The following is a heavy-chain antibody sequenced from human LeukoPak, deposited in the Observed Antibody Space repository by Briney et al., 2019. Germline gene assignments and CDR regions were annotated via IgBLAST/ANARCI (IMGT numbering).Heavy chain of an antibody. CDR2: INSDGSST. Sequence: GGSLRLSCAASGFTFSNYWMHWVRQAPGKGLVWVSRINSDGSSTTYADSVKGRFTISRDNSKNTLYLQMNSLRAEDTAVYYCAKDLSRIAVAAPFDYWGQGTLVTVSS. CDR3: AKDLSRIAVAAPFDY. J-gene: IGHJ4*02. D-gene: IGHD6-19*01. V-gene: IGHV3-74*01. CDR1: GFTFSNYW.